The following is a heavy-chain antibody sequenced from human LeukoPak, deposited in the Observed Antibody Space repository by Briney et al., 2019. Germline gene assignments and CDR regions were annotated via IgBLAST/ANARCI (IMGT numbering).Heavy chain of an antibody. CDR2: MSSDGIKS. D-gene: IGHD3-10*01. CDR3: AKDHAGSGRAFEY. Sequence: PGGSLRLSCATSGFTFRINGVHWVRQAPGKGLEWVSLMSSDGIKSYYGDSVDGRFTVSRDTSKDIVYLQMKSLSADDTGIYYCAKDHAGSGRAFEYWGQGTLPTVSS. V-gene: IGHV3-30*04. CDR1: GFTFRING. J-gene: IGHJ4*02.